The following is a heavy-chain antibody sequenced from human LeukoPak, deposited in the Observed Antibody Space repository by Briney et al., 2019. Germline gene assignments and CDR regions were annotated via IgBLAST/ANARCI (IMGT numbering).Heavy chain of an antibody. J-gene: IGHJ4*02. CDR3: ARSQGLLLPDH. D-gene: IGHD3-3*01. V-gene: IGHV3-74*01. CDR2: INSDGGST. CDR1: GFTFSSYW. Sequence: PGGSLRLSCAASGFTFSSYWMHWVRQAPGKGLVWVSRINSDGGSTSYADSVKGRFTISRDNAKNTLDLQMNSLRAEDTAVYYCARSQGLLLPDHWGQGTLVTVSS.